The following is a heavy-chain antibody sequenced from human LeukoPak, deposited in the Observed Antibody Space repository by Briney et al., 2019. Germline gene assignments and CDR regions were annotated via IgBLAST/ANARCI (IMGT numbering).Heavy chain of an antibody. V-gene: IGHV3-48*03. D-gene: IGHD6-25*01. Sequence: GGSLRLSCAASGFTFSSYEMNWVRQAPGKGLEWVSYISSSGSTIYYADSVKGRFTIPRDNAKNSLYLQMNSLRAEDTAVYYCARGNSSGCLDYWGQGTLVTVSS. CDR2: ISSSGSTI. CDR1: GFTFSSYE. CDR3: ARGNSSGCLDY. J-gene: IGHJ4*02.